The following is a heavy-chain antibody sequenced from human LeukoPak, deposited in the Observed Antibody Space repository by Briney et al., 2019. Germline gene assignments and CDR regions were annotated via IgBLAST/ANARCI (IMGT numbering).Heavy chain of an antibody. D-gene: IGHD4-17*01. CDR2: IKQDGSEK. CDR1: GFTFSSYW. V-gene: IGHV3-7*01. J-gene: IGHJ6*02. Sequence: PGGSLRLSCAASGFTFSSYWMSWVRQAPGKGLEGVANIKQDGSEKYYVDSVKGRFTISRDNAKNSLYLQMNSLRAEDTAVYYCARVQGTVTTSGTYYYYYGMDVWGQGTTVTVSS. CDR3: ARVQGTVTTSGTYYYYYGMDV.